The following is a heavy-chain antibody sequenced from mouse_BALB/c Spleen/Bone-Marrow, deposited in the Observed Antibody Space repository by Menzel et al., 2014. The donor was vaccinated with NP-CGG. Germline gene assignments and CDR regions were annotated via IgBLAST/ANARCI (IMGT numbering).Heavy chain of an antibody. D-gene: IGHD2-3*01. CDR3: ARYDYAMDY. J-gene: IGHJ4*01. CDR2: IAPGTGTT. Sequence: DLVKPGASVKLYCKASGYTFTNFWINWIKQRPGQGLEWIGRIAPGTGTTYYNEMFKGKATLTVDTSSCTAYIQLSSLSSEDSAVYFCARYDYAMDYRGQGTSVTVSS. CDR1: GYTFTNFW. V-gene: IGHV1S41*01.